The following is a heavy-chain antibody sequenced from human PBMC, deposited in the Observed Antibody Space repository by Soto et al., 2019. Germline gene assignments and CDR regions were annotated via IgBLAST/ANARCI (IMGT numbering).Heavy chain of an antibody. CDR3: ARGARKRRIAIFGVVSNKSYYYYGMDL. CDR2: IYHSGST. D-gene: IGHD3-3*01. V-gene: IGHV4-34*01. Sequence: PSETLSLTCGVYGGSFSYYYWIWIRQPPGKGLEWIGEIYHSGSTNYNPSLKSRVTISVDTSNNQFSLKLSSVTAADTAVYYCARGARKRRIAIFGVVSNKSYYYYGMDLWGQGTTVTVSS. CDR1: GGSFSYYY. J-gene: IGHJ6*02.